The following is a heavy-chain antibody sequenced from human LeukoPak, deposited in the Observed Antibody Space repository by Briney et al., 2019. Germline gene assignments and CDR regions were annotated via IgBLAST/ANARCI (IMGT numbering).Heavy chain of an antibody. D-gene: IGHD6-13*01. CDR3: ARDGGGYSSSWTGYYFDY. J-gene: IGHJ4*02. CDR2: IWYDGSNK. Sequence: PGGSLRLSCAASGFTFSSYGMHWVRQAPGKGLEWVAVIWYDGSNKYYADSVKGRFTISRDNSKNTLYLQMNSLRAEDTAVYYCARDGGGYSSSWTGYYFDYWGQGTWSPSPQ. V-gene: IGHV3-33*01. CDR1: GFTFSSYG.